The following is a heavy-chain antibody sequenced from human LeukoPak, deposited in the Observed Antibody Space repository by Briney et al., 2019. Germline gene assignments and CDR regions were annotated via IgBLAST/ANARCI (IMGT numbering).Heavy chain of an antibody. Sequence: ASVKVSCKASGGTFSSYAISWVRQAPGQGLEWMGRIIPIFGIANYAQKFQGRVTITTDESTSTAYMELSSLRSEDTAVYYCARRVPRYQNDDAFDIWGQGTMVTVSS. J-gene: IGHJ3*02. CDR2: IIPIFGIA. V-gene: IGHV1-69*05. CDR1: GGTFSSYA. D-gene: IGHD1-26*01. CDR3: ARRVPRYQNDDAFDI.